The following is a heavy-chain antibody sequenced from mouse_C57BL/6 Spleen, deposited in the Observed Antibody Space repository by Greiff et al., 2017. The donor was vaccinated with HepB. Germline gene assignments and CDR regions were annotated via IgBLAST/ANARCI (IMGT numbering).Heavy chain of an antibody. J-gene: IGHJ2*01. V-gene: IGHV1-54*01. CDR3: ASSGGNSGFFDY. CDR1: GYAFTNYL. CDR2: INPGSGGT. Sequence: QVQLQQSGAELVRPGTSVKVSCKASGYAFTNYLIEWVKQRPGQGLEWIGVINPGSGGTNYNEKFKGKATLTADKSSSTDYMQLSSLTSEDSAVYVSASSGGNSGFFDYWGQGTTLTVSS. D-gene: IGHD1-1*02.